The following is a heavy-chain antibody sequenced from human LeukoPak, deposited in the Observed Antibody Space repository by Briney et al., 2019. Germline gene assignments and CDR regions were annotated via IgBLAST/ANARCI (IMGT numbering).Heavy chain of an antibody. J-gene: IGHJ4*02. CDR3: ARAPRREYQLLYRLGGGDAQGFDY. V-gene: IGHV4-31*03. D-gene: IGHD2-2*02. CDR2: IYYSGST. Sequence: SETLSLTCTVSGGSISSGGYYWSWIRQHPGKGLEWIGYIYYSGSTYYNPSLKSRVTISVDTSKNQFSLKLSSVTAADTAVYYCARAPRREYQLLYRLGGGDAQGFDYWGQGTLVTVSS. CDR1: GGSISSGGYY.